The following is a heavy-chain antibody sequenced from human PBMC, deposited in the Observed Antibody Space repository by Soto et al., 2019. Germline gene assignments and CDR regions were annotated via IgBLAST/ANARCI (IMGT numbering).Heavy chain of an antibody. J-gene: IGHJ4*02. CDR3: ARGWGYDTSDYYYAY. CDR2: ITPIFGTA. CDR1: GGTFSRYA. V-gene: IGHV1-69*01. D-gene: IGHD3-22*01. Sequence: QVQLIQSGAEVKKPGSSVKVSCKAYGGTFSRYAISWVRQAPGQGLEWMGGITPIFGTANYAQKFQGRVAITADESTRTSYMELRSLRSGDTGVYYCARGWGYDTSDYYYAYWGQGTLITVSS.